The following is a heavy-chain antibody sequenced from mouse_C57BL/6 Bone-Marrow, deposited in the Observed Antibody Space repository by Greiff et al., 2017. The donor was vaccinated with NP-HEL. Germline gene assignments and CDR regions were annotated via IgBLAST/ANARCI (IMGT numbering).Heavy chain of an antibody. V-gene: IGHV1-15*01. CDR1: GYTFTDYE. J-gene: IGHJ2*01. CDR3: TRGY. CDR2: IDPETGGT. Sequence: VQGVESGAELVRPGASVTLSCKASGYTFTDYEMHWVKQTPVHGLEWIGAIDPETGGTAYNQKFKGKAILTADKSSSTAYMELRSLTSEDSAVYYCTRGYWGQGTTRTVSS.